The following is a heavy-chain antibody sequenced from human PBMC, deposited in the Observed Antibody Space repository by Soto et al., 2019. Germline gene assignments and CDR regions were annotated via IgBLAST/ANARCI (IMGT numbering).Heavy chain of an antibody. D-gene: IGHD5-18*01. CDR3: ARPDTAMVRFYYYGMDV. J-gene: IGHJ6*02. V-gene: IGHV1-69*13. CDR1: GGTFSSYA. Sequence: SVKVSCKASGGTFSSYAISWVRQSPGQGLEWMGGIIPIFGTANYAQKFQGRVTITADESTSTAYMELSSLRSEDTAVYYCARPDTAMVRFYYYGMDVWGQGTTVTVSS. CDR2: IIPIFGTA.